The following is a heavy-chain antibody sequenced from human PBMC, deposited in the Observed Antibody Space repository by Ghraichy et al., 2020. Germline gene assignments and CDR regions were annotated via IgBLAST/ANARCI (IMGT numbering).Heavy chain of an antibody. D-gene: IGHD4-11*01. J-gene: IGHJ4*02. CDR2: IYYSGST. CDR3: ARMGKASTTVPY. V-gene: IGHV4-31*03. CDR1: GGSISSGGYY. Sequence: SLNISCTVSGGSISSGGYYWSWIRQHPGKGLEWIGYIYYSGSTYYNPSLKSRVTISVDTSKNQFSLKLSSVTAADTAVYYCARMGKASTTVPYWGQGTLVTVSS.